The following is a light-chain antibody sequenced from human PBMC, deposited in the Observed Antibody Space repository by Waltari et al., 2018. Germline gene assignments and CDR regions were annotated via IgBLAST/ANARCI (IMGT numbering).Light chain of an antibody. V-gene: IGKV3-20*01. J-gene: IGKJ1*01. CDR2: ASS. CDR1: QSLGKY. CDR3: QKNEALPAT. Sequence: EIVLTQSPATLSLSPGESATLSCRASQSLGKYLTWYQQKPGQAPRLLIYASSIRATGIPDRFSGSGSGTDFSLTISSLEPEDFAVYYCQKNEALPATFGQGTKVEIK.